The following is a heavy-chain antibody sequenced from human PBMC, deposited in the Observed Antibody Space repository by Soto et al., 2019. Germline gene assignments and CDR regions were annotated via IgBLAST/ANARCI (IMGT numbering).Heavy chain of an antibody. V-gene: IGHV1-8*01. D-gene: IGHD6-19*01. CDR3: VRDIAVADNFDY. J-gene: IGHJ4*02. CDR1: GYTFTSYD. Sequence: ASVKVSCKASGYTFTSYDINWVRQATGQGLEWMGWMNPNSGNTGYAQKFQGRVTMTRDTSISTAYMELSSLRSEDTAVYYCVRDIAVADNFDYWGQGTLVTVPQ. CDR2: MNPNSGNT.